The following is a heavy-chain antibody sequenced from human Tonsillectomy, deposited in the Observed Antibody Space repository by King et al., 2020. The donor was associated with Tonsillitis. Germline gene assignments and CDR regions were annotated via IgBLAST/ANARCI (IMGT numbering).Heavy chain of an antibody. CDR1: GFTFSTFV. Sequence: QLVQSGGGVVQPGRSLRLSCAASGFTFSTFVLHWVRQAPGKGLEWVAVISYDGTHKYYADSVKGRLTISRDNSENTLYLQMSSLRAEDTAFYYCARQRGDSLGGGDCYSGWFDYWGQGTLVTVSS. CDR2: ISYDGTHK. D-gene: IGHD2-21*02. J-gene: IGHJ4*02. CDR3: ARQRGDSLGGGDCYSGWFDY. V-gene: IGHV3-30*04.